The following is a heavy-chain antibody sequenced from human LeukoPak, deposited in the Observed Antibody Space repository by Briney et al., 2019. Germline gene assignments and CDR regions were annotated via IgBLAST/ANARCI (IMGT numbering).Heavy chain of an antibody. CDR3: VKGSVAVPDYYYMDV. D-gene: IGHD6-19*01. J-gene: IGHJ6*03. CDR2: ISWDGGST. CDR1: GFTFDDYT. Sequence: GGSLRLSCAASGFTFDDYTMHWVRQAPGKGLEWVSLISWDGGSTYYADSVKGRFTISRDNSKNSLYLQMNSLRTEDTALYYCVKGSVAVPDYYYMDVWGKGTTVTVSS. V-gene: IGHV3-43*01.